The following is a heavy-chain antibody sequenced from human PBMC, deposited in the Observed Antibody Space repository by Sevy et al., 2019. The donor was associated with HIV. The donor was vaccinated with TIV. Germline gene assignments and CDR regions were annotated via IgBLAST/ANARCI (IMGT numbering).Heavy chain of an antibody. J-gene: IGHJ4*02. D-gene: IGHD1-26*01. V-gene: IGHV3-23*01. CDR2: ISGSGGST. CDR1: VFTFSSYA. CDR3: AKDCGRGSCHYFDY. Sequence: GGSLRLSCAASVFTFSSYAMSWVRQAPGKGLEWVSAISGSGGSTYYADSVKGRFTISRDNSKNTLYLQMNSLRAEDTAVYYCAKDCGRGSCHYFDYWGQGTLVTVSS.